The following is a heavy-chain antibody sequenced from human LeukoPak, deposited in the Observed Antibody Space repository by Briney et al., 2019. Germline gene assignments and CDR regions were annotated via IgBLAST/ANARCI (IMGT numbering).Heavy chain of an antibody. CDR1: GYTFTSYY. D-gene: IGHD6-19*01. J-gene: IGHJ4*02. CDR2: INPSGGST. CDR3: ARLGEWLLEDY. Sequence: ASVKVSCKASGYTFTSYYMHWLRQAPGQGLEWMGIINPSGGSTSYAQKFQGRVTMTRDTSTSTVYMELSSLRSEDTAVYYCARLGEWLLEDYWGQGTLVTVSS. V-gene: IGHV1-46*01.